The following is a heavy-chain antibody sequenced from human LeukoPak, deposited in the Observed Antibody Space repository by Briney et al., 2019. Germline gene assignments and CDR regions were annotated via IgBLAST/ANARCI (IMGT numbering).Heavy chain of an antibody. J-gene: IGHJ4*02. CDR1: GFTVSSNY. CDR2: IYSGGST. Sequence: GGSLRLSCAASGFTVSSNYMSWVRQAPGKGLEWVSVIYSGGSTYYADSVKGRFTISRDNSKKTLYLQMNSLRAEDTAVYYCALGGISAAGTSGRPFDYWGQGTLVTVSS. D-gene: IGHD6-13*01. V-gene: IGHV3-53*05. CDR3: ALGGISAAGTSGRPFDY.